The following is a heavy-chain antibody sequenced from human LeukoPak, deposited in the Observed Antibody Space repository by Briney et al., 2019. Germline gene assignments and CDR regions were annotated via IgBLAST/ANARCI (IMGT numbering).Heavy chain of an antibody. D-gene: IGHD5/OR15-5a*01. V-gene: IGHV3-21*01. CDR1: GFTFSSYS. CDR3: ARAVYDFDAFDI. Sequence: KSGGSLRLSCAASGFTFSSYSMNWVRQAPGQRLEWVSSISSSSSYIYYADSVKGRFTISRDNAKNSLYLQMNSLRAEDTAVYYCARAVYDFDAFDIWGQGTMVTVSS. J-gene: IGHJ3*02. CDR2: ISSSSSYI.